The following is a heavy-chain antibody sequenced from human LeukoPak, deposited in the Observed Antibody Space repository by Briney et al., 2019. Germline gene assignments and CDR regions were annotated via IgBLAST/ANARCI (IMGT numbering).Heavy chain of an antibody. CDR3: AGGVTYFFGSGSSDMDV. Sequence: EASVKVSCKASGYIFTDYYMHWVRQAPGQGLEWLGWINPNSGGTNYAQKFQGRVTMTRDTSITTAYMGLSGLRSDDTAVYYCAGGVTYFFGSGSSDMDVWGQGTTVTVSS. CDR2: INPNSGGT. CDR1: GYIFTDYY. V-gene: IGHV1-2*02. D-gene: IGHD3-10*01. J-gene: IGHJ6*02.